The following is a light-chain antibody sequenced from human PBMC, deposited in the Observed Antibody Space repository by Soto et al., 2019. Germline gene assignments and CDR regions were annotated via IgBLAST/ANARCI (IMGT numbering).Light chain of an antibody. CDR3: SSYVRSSSSWV. J-gene: IGLJ3*02. Sequence: QSVLTQPPSASGTPGQRVTISCSGSNSNVGNNTVNWYQQFPGTSPRLLIEANNQRASGVPDRFSGSKSGNTASLTVSGLQAEDEGDYYCSSYVRSSSSWVFGGGTKLTVL. V-gene: IGLV1-44*01. CDR1: NSNVGNNT. CDR2: ANN.